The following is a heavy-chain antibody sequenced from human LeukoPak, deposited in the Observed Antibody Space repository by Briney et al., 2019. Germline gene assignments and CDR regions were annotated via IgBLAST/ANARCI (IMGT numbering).Heavy chain of an antibody. Sequence: SQTLSLTCAVSGGSISSGGYSWSWIRQPPGKGLEWIGYIYHSGSTYYNPSLKSRVTISVDRSKNQFSLKLSSVTAADTAVYYCARVATYYYGSGSYDWFDPWGQGTLVTVSS. D-gene: IGHD3-10*01. CDR3: ARVATYYYGSGSYDWFDP. V-gene: IGHV4-30-2*01. J-gene: IGHJ5*02. CDR2: IYHSGST. CDR1: GGSISSGGYS.